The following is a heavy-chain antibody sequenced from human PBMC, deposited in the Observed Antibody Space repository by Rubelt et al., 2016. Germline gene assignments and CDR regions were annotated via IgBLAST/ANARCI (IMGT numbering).Heavy chain of an antibody. CDR3: VTLQDATAGTYWFDP. CDR1: GYSFTSYW. D-gene: IGHD6-13*01. V-gene: IGHV5-51*01. Sequence: EVQLVQSGAEVKKPGESLKISCKGSGYSFTSYWIGWVRQMPGKGLEWMGIIYPGDSDTRYSPSFQGQGTIAADKSISTAYRQWSSLKASDTAMYSCVTLQDATAGTYWFDPWGQGTLVTVSS. CDR2: IYPGDSDT. J-gene: IGHJ5*02.